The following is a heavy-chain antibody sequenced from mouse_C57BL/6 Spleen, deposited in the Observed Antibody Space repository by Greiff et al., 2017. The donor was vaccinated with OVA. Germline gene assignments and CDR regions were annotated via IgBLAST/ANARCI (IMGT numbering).Heavy chain of an antibody. V-gene: IGHV1-53*01. J-gene: IGHJ2*01. D-gene: IGHD1-1*01. Sequence: QVQLRQPGTELVKPGASVKLSCKASGYTFTSYWMHWVKQRPGQGLEWIGNINPSNGGTNYNEKFKSKATLTVDKSSSTAYMQLSSLTSEDSAVYYCARFFTTVVATDFDYWGQGTTLTVSS. CDR3: ARFFTTVVATDFDY. CDR2: INPSNGGT. CDR1: GYTFTSYW.